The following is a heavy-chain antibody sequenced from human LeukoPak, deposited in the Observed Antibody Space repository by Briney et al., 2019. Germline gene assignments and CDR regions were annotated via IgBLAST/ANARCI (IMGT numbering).Heavy chain of an antibody. D-gene: IGHD3-10*01. Sequence: PSETLSLTCAVYGGSFSGYYWSWIRQPPGKGLEWIGEINHSGSTNYNPSLKSRVTISVDTSKNQFSLKLSSVTAADTAVYYCARGRYGSGSYYNHWGQGTLVTVSS. CDR3: ARGRYGSGSYYNH. CDR1: GGSFSGYY. CDR2: INHSGST. J-gene: IGHJ5*02. V-gene: IGHV4-34*01.